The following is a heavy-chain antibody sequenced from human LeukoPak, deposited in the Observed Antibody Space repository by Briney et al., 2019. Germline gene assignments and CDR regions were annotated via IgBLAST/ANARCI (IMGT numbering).Heavy chain of an antibody. Sequence: GGSLRLSCAASGFTFSSYGMSWVRQAPGKGLEWVSAISGSGGSTYYADSVKGRFTISRDNAKNSLYLQMNSLRAEDTAVYYCARNTVPTGLYYYYYYMDVWGKGTTVTVSS. CDR2: ISGSGGST. CDR1: GFTFSSYG. CDR3: ARNTVPTGLYYYYYYMDV. V-gene: IGHV3-23*01. J-gene: IGHJ6*03. D-gene: IGHD4/OR15-4a*01.